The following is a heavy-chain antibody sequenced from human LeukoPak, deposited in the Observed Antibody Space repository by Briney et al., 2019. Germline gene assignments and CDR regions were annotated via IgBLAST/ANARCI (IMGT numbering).Heavy chain of an antibody. Sequence: PGGSLRPSCAASGFTVSSNYMGWVRQAPGKGLGWVSVIYSGGSTYYADSVKGRFTISRDNSKNTLYLQMNSLRAEDTAVYYCARETPSGGAFDIWGQGTMVTVSS. D-gene: IGHD1-14*01. CDR3: ARETPSGGAFDI. J-gene: IGHJ3*02. CDR1: GFTVSSNY. V-gene: IGHV3-53*01. CDR2: IYSGGST.